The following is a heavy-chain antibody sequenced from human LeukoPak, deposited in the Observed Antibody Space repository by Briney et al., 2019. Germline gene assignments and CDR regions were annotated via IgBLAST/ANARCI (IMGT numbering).Heavy chain of an antibody. J-gene: IGHJ4*02. CDR3: ARHMENNEGSGSYGYFDY. CDR2: IYYSGST. D-gene: IGHD1-26*01. CDR1: GGSISSGTYY. V-gene: IGHV4-39*01. Sequence: PSETLSLTCTVSGGSISSGTYYWGWVRQPPGKGLEWIGSIYYSGSTSYNPSLKSRVTISVDTSKNHFSLRLTSVTAADTAVYFCARHMENNEGSGSYGYFDYWGRGTLVTVSS.